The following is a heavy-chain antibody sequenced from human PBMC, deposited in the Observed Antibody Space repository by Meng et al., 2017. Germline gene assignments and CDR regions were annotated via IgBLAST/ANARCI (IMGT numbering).Heavy chain of an antibody. CDR3: QWLSTHPPDC. V-gene: IGHV3-15*01. CDR2: IKSETDGGTP. CDR1: GVTFSNAW. D-gene: IGHD3-22*01. Sequence: VRLVESGGGLVKPGESLRLSCAASGVTFSNAWMSWVRQAPGKGLEWVGRIKSETDGGTPDYAAPVKDRFTISRDDSKNILYLHMNSLETEDTAVYYCQWLSTHPPDCWGQGTLVTVSS. J-gene: IGHJ4*02.